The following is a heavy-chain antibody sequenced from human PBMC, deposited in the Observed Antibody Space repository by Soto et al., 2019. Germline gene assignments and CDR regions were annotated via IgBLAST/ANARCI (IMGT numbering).Heavy chain of an antibody. CDR1: GFPFNTFG. CDR2: ISDDGGSE. J-gene: IGHJ6*02. V-gene: IGHV3-30*18. CDR3: AKERTASFNSRHYDAMDV. Sequence: PGGSLRLSCAASGFPFNTFGMHWVRQAPGKGLEWVAVISDDGGSEYYADSVKGRFTISKDTSRNTLYLQMNSLRRKDTAVYYCAKERTASFNSRHYDAMDVWGQGATVTVSS. D-gene: IGHD2-2*01.